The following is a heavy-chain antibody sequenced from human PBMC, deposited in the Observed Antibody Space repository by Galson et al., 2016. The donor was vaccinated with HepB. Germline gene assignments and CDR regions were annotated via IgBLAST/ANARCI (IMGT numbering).Heavy chain of an antibody. Sequence: CAISGDSVSSNSAGWNWIRQSPSRGLEWLGRTFYRSNWQNDYAESVKSRITINPDTSRNQFSLQLNSVTPEDKAVYYCSRSYLLGRGFGWWGQGTLVTVSS. CDR1: GDSVSSNSAG. V-gene: IGHV6-1*01. CDR2: TFYRSNWQN. CDR3: SRSYLLGRGFGW. D-gene: IGHD7-27*01. J-gene: IGHJ4*02.